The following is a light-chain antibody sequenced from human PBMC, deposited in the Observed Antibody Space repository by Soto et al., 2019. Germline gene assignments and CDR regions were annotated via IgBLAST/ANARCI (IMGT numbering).Light chain of an antibody. J-gene: IGKJ2*01. Sequence: EILLTQSPGTLSLSPGEIATLSCRASQSVRNSYLAWYQQKPGQAPRLLIYGASGRATGIPDRFSGSGSGTDFTLTISRLEPEDFAVYYCQQYGSSPYTFGQGTKLEI. CDR1: QSVRNSY. CDR2: GAS. V-gene: IGKV3-20*01. CDR3: QQYGSSPYT.